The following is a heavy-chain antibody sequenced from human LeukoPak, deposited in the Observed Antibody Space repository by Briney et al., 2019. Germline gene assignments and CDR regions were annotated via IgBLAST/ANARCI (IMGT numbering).Heavy chain of an antibody. D-gene: IGHD3-10*01. CDR1: GDSITSRNW. CDR2: IFHTGST. V-gene: IGHV4-4*02. CDR3: ARGMWFDTLFSAFDV. Sequence: SETLSLTCSVSGDSITSRNWWTWVRQTPEKGLEWIGEIFHTGSTNYNPPVEGRVTISIDKSKNQFSLMLTSVTAADTALYYCARGMWFDTLFSAFDVWGQGTMVSVSS. J-gene: IGHJ3*01.